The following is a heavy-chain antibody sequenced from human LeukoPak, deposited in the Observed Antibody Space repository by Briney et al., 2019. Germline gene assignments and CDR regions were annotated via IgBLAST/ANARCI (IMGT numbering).Heavy chain of an antibody. Sequence: ASVKVSCKASGYTFTSYGISWVRQAPGQGLEWMGWISAYNGNTNYAQKLQGRVTMTTDTPTSTAYMELRSLRSDDTAVYYCARDHYDSSGYYYPNWFDPWGQGTLVTVSS. CDR1: GYTFTSYG. V-gene: IGHV1-18*01. J-gene: IGHJ5*02. CDR3: ARDHYDSSGYYYPNWFDP. D-gene: IGHD3-22*01. CDR2: ISAYNGNT.